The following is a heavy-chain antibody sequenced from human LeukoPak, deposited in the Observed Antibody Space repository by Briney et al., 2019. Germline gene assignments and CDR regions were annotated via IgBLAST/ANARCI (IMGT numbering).Heavy chain of an antibody. D-gene: IGHD5-18*01. V-gene: IGHV1-46*01. Sequence: ASVKVSCKASGYTFTSYYMHWVRQAPGQGLEWMGIINPSGGSTSYAQKFQGRVTMTRDTSTSTVYMELSSLRSEDTAVYYCARGVWDTARWRVEPQHAFDIWGQGTMVTVSS. J-gene: IGHJ3*02. CDR1: GYTFTSYY. CDR3: ARGVWDTARWRVEPQHAFDI. CDR2: INPSGGST.